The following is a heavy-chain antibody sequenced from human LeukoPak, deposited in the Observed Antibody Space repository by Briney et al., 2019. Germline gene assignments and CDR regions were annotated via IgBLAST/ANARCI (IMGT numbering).Heavy chain of an antibody. V-gene: IGHV4-34*01. J-gene: IGHJ6*03. D-gene: IGHD2-8*01. Sequence: SETLSLTCAVYGGSFSGYYWSWIRQPPGKGLEWIGEINHSGSTNYNPSLKSRVTISVDTSKNQFSLKLSSVTAADTAVYYCAGGRIMVYAIIFSPPHYYMDVWGKGTTVTVSS. CDR3: AGGRIMVYAIIFSPPHYYMDV. CDR2: INHSGST. CDR1: GGSFSGYY.